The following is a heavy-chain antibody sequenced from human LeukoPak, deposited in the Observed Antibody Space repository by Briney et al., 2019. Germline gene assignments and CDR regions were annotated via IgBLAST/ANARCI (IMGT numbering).Heavy chain of an antibody. Sequence: GGSLRLSCAASGFTFSTYPMILVGQAPGKGLGLVSGISGSGAGTYYADSVKGRFTISRVNSKNTLFLQMNSLRAEDTAVYYCAKDGKKYGSTWDFDYWGQGTLVTVSS. CDR2: ISGSGAGT. V-gene: IGHV3-23*01. D-gene: IGHD6-13*01. J-gene: IGHJ4*02. CDR1: GFTFSTYP. CDR3: AKDGKKYGSTWDFDY.